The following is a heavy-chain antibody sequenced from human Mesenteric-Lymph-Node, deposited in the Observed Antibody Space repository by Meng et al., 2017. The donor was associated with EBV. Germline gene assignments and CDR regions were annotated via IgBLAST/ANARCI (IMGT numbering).Heavy chain of an antibody. Sequence: QVQSIASGPGLVTHSYTQSLTFKVSGGSINSFYWSWIRQPPGKGLEWIGYIYHSGSTNYNPSLKSRVTMSVDMSKNQFSLKLSSVTAADTAVYYCARGEVFDSWGQGTLVTVSS. J-gene: IGHJ4*02. CDR1: GGSINSFY. CDR3: ARGEVFDS. CDR2: IYHSGST. V-gene: IGHV4-59*07.